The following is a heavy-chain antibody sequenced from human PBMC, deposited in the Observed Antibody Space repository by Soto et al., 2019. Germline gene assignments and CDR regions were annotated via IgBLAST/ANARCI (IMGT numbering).Heavy chain of an antibody. CDR1: GGSISSYF. CDR2: IYYTGST. V-gene: IGHV4-59*01. J-gene: IGHJ2*01. Sequence: QVQLQESGPGLVKPSETLSLTCTVSGGSISSYFWRWIRQPPGKGLEWIGYIYYTGSTNYNPSLKSRVIISVDTSKNQFSLQLSSVTAADTALYYGENFDWYCDLWGRGTLVTVSS. CDR3: ENFDWYCDL.